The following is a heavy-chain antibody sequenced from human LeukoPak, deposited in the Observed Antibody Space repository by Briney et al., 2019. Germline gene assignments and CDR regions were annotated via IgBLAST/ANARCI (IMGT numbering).Heavy chain of an antibody. J-gene: IGHJ6*02. V-gene: IGHV5-51*01. CDR1: GYSFTSYW. Sequence: GESLKISCKGSGYSFTSYWIGWVRQMPGKGLEWMGIIYPGDSDTRYSPSFQGQVTISADKSISTAYLQWSSLKASDTAMYYCARRKDSSSWYYYYGMDVRGQGTTVTVSS. CDR3: ARRKDSSSWYYYYGMDV. CDR2: IYPGDSDT. D-gene: IGHD6-13*01.